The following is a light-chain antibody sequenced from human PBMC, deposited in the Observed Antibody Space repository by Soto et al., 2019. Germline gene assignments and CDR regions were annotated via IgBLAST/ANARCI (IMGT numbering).Light chain of an antibody. J-gene: IGKJ1*01. CDR3: QQYNSYSRT. V-gene: IGKV1-5*01. Sequence: DIQMTQSPSTLSASVGDRVTITCRASQRISSWLAWYQQKPRKAPKLLIYDASSLESGVPSRFSGSGSGTEFTLTISSLQPDDFATYYCQQYNSYSRTFGQGTKV. CDR2: DAS. CDR1: QRISSW.